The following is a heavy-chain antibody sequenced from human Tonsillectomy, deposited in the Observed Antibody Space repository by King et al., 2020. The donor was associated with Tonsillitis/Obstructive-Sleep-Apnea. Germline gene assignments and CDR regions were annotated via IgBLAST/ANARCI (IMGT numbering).Heavy chain of an antibody. CDR3: ASELGYCSSTSCHDY. J-gene: IGHJ4*02. V-gene: IGHV3-21*01. D-gene: IGHD2-2*01. Sequence: VQLVESGGGLVKPGGSLRLSCAASGSTFSSYSMNWVRQAPGKGLEWVSSISSSSSYIYYADSVKGRFTISRDNAKNSLYLQMNSLRAEDTAVYYCASELGYCSSTSCHDYWGQGTLVTVSS. CDR1: GSTFSSYS. CDR2: ISSSSSYI.